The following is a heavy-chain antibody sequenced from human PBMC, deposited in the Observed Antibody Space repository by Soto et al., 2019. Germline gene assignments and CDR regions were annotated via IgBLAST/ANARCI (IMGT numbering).Heavy chain of an antibody. CDR3: ARMEYYGSELDP. J-gene: IGHJ5*02. CDR2: ISAYNGNT. V-gene: IGHV1-18*01. CDR1: GYTFTSYG. D-gene: IGHD3-10*01. Sequence: ASVKVSCKASGYTFTSYGISWLRQAPGQGLEWMGWISAYNGNTNYAQKLQGRVTMTTDTSTSTAYMELRSLRSDDTAVYYCARMEYYGSELDPWGQGTLVTVSS.